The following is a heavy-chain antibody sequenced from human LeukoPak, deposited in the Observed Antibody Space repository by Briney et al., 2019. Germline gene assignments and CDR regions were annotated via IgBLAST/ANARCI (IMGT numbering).Heavy chain of an antibody. CDR3: AKDPSTYYDYVWGTSIDY. CDR1: GFTFSSYG. Sequence: PGRSLRLSCAASGFTFSSYGMHWVRQAPGKGLEWVAVISYDGVNKYYSDSVKGRFTISRDNSKTTLYLQMNSLRAEDTAVYYCAKDPSTYYDYVWGTSIDYWGRGTLVTVSS. V-gene: IGHV3-30*18. CDR2: ISYDGVNK. J-gene: IGHJ4*02. D-gene: IGHD3-16*01.